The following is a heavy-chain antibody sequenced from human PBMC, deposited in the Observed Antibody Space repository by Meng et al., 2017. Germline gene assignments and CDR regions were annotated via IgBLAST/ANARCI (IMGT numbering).Heavy chain of an antibody. D-gene: IGHD2-2*02. CDR3: ARVVGDCASCYKGWFDP. CDR1: VASISRAVF. Sequence: QVQLQGSGPRLVRPSQTPSLTCTVSVASISRAVFWIWIRQPPGKDLEGIGYISYSGATHYNPSLKSRLTISVDTAKNQFSLSLSSVTAADTAVYYCARVVGDCASCYKGWFDPWGQGTLVTVSS. J-gene: IGHJ5*02. CDR2: ISYSGAT. V-gene: IGHV4-30-4*01.